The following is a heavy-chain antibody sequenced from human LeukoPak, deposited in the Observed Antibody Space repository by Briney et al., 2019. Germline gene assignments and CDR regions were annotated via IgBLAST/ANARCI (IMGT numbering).Heavy chain of an antibody. D-gene: IGHD4-23*01. CDR3: ARTSLVYGGNSD. CDR1: GFTFSDHY. J-gene: IGHJ4*02. CDR2: TRNKANSYTT. Sequence: QPGGSLRLSCAASGFTFSDHYMDWVRQAPGKGLEWVGRTRNKANSYTTEYAASVKGRFTISRDDSKNSLYLQMNSLKTEDTAVYYCARTSLVYGGNSDWGQGTLVTVSS. V-gene: IGHV3-72*01.